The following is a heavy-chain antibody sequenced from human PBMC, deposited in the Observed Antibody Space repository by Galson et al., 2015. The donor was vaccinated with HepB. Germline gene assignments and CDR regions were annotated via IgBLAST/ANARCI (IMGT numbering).Heavy chain of an antibody. CDR1: GYTLTELS. D-gene: IGHD1-7*01. V-gene: IGHV1-24*01. CDR3: ATDRWTGTTLRRFDY. Sequence: SVKVSCKVSGYTLTELSMHWGRQAPGKGLEWMGGFDPEDGETIYAQKFQGRVTMTEDTSTDTAYMELSSLRSEDTAVYYCATDRWTGTTLRRFDYWGQGTLVTVSS. J-gene: IGHJ4*02. CDR2: FDPEDGET.